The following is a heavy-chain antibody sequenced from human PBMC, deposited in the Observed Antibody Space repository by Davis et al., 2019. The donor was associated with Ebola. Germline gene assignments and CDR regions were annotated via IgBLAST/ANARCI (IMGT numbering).Heavy chain of an antibody. CDR1: GYTFTSYA. V-gene: IGHV1-3*01. D-gene: IGHD4-17*01. J-gene: IGHJ6*02. Sequence: AASVTVSCKASGYTFTSYAMHWVRHAPGQRLEWMGWNNAGNGNTKYSQKFQGRVTITRDTSASTAYMELSSLRFEDTAVYYCARGDHGDYYYYGMDVWGQGTTVTVSS. CDR3: ARGDHGDYYYYGMDV. CDR2: NNAGNGNT.